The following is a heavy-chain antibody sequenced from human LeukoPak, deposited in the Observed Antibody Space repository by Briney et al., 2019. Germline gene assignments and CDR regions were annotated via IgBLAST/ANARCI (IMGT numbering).Heavy chain of an antibody. CDR3: AKDNRGFFGAFDI. D-gene: IGHD3-10*01. V-gene: IGHV3-9*01. CDR1: GFTLDDYA. Sequence: PGGSLRLSCAASGFTLDDYAMHGVREAPGKGREGVSGISWNSGSIRYADSVKGRFTISRDNAKNSLYLQMNSLRAEDTALYYCAKDNRGFFGAFDIWGQGTMVTVSS. J-gene: IGHJ3*02. CDR2: ISWNSGSI.